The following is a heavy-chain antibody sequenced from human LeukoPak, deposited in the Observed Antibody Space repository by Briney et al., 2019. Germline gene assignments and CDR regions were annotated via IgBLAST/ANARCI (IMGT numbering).Heavy chain of an antibody. CDR2: VSYDGSTK. CDR1: GFTFSSYG. J-gene: IGHJ4*02. V-gene: IGHV3-30*18. CDR3: AKDREPATAETNSAFDY. D-gene: IGHD1-26*01. Sequence: GGSLRLSCAASGFTFSSYGIHWVRQAPGKGLEWVAVVSYDGSTKYYADSVKGRFTVSRDSSKNTVYLQMNRLRAEDTAVYYCAKDREPATAETNSAFDYWGQGTLATVSS.